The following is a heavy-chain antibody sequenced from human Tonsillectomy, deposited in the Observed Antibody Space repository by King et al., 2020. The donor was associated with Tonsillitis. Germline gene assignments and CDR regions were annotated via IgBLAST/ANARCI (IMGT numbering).Heavy chain of an antibody. CDR3: TTRREELLWCGNLKGGGEFDY. CDR2: IESKIDGGIT. D-gene: IGHD3-10*01. J-gene: IGHJ4*02. CDR1: GFTFSNAW. Sequence: VQLVESGGGLVKPGGSLRLSCAASGFTFSNAWMSWVRQAPGKGLEWVGRIESKIDGGITDYAAPVKGRFTISRDDSKNTLYLQMNSLKTEDTAVYYCTTRREELLWCGNLKGGGEFDYWGQGTLVTVSS. V-gene: IGHV3-15*04.